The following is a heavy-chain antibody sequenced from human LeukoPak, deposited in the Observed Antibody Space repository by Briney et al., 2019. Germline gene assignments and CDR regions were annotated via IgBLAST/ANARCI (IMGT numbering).Heavy chain of an antibody. CDR1: GFTFSSYA. CDR2: ISSSSSYI. J-gene: IGHJ4*02. Sequence: GGSLRLSCAASGFTFSSYAMGWVRQAPGKGLEWVSSISSSSSYIYYADSVKGRFTISRDNAKNSLYLQMNSLRAEDTAVYYCARVTLGGGDLDYWGQGTLVTVSS. D-gene: IGHD2-21*02. CDR3: ARVTLGGGDLDY. V-gene: IGHV3-21*01.